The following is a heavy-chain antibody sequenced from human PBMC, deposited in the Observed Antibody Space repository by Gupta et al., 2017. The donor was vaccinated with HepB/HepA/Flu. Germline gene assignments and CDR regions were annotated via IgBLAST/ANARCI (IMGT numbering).Heavy chain of an antibody. CDR3: ARKLWFGESYFDY. V-gene: IGHV3-23*01. CDR2: ISGSGGST. CDR1: GFTFSSYA. D-gene: IGHD3-10*01. J-gene: IGHJ4*02. Sequence: EVQLLESGGGLVQPGGSLRLSCAASGFTFSSYAMRWVRQAPGKGLEWVSAISGSGGSTYYADSVKGRFNISRDNSKNTLYLQMNSLRAEDTAVYYCARKLWFGESYFDYWGQGTLVTVSS.